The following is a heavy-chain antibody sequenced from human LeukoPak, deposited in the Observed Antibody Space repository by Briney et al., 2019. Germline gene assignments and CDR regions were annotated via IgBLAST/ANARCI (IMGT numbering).Heavy chain of an antibody. CDR3: ARYYYDSSGYPFDY. CDR1: GYTFTGYY. CDR2: INPNSGGT. V-gene: IGHV1-2*02. J-gene: IGHJ4*02. D-gene: IGHD3-22*01. Sequence: ASVKVSCKASGYTFTGYYMHWVRQAPGQGLEWMGWINPNSGGTNYAQKFQGRVTMTTDTSTSTAYMELRSLRSDDTAVYYCARYYYDSSGYPFDYWGQGTLVTVSS.